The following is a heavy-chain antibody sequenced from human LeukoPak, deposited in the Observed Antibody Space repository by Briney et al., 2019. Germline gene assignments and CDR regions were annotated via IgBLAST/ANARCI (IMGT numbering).Heavy chain of an antibody. V-gene: IGHV3-74*01. CDR3: ATSSVWGGAFNI. J-gene: IGHJ3*02. D-gene: IGHD3-16*01. CDR1: EFTFSSYW. Sequence: GGSLRLSCEASEFTFSSYWMHWVRQAPGKGLVWVSRIDTDGTSAAYADSVKGRFSISRDNAKNTLYLQMSSLRAEDTAVYYCATSSVWGGAFNIWGQGTMVTVSS. CDR2: IDTDGTSA.